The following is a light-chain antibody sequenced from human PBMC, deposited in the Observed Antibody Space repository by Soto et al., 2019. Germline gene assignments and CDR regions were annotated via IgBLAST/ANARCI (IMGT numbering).Light chain of an antibody. CDR1: QSISAW. J-gene: IGKJ1*01. V-gene: IGKV1-5*03. CDR3: QQYNHYGSWT. CDR2: KAS. Sequence: DIQMTQSPSTLSASVGDRVTITCRASQSISAWLAWYQQKPGKAPKLLIYKASSLESGVPSRFSGSGSGTEFTLTISSLQPDDFATYSCQQYNHYGSWTFGQGTKVEIK.